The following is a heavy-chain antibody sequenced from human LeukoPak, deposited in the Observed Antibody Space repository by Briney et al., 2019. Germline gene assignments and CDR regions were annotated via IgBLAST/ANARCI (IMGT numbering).Heavy chain of an antibody. CDR2: IYPGDSDT. V-gene: IGHV5-51*01. D-gene: IGHD3-10*01. CDR3: AREMVRGVIDY. Sequence: GESLKISCKGSGYIFSTYLIGWVRQEPGKGLEWMGIIYPGDSDTRYSPSFQGQVTISADKSISTAYLQWSSLKASDTAMYYCAREMVRGVIDYWGQGTLVTISS. CDR1: GYIFSTYL. J-gene: IGHJ4*02.